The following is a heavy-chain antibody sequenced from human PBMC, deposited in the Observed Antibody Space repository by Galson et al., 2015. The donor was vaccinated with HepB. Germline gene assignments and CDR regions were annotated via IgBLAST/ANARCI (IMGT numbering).Heavy chain of an antibody. J-gene: IGHJ4*02. D-gene: IGHD2-2*01. V-gene: IGHV3-15*07. CDR1: GFTFSNAW. CDR3: SWEVVSAAVDY. CDR2: IKSKTDGGTT. Sequence: SLRLSCAASGFTFSNAWMNWVRQAPGKGLEWVGRIKSKTDGGTTDYAAPVKGRFTISRDDSKNTLYLQMNSLKTEDTAVYYCSWEVVSAAVDYWGQGTLVTVSS.